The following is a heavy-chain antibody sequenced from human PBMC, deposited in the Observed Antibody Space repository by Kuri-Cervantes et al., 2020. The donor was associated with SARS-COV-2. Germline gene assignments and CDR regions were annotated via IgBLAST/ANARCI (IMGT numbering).Heavy chain of an antibody. CDR3: ATWDSSSWYGVDY. CDR2: IVVGSGNT. V-gene: IGHV1-58*01. CDR1: GFTFTSSA. D-gene: IGHD6-13*01. Sequence: SVKVSCKASGFTFTSSAVQWVRQARGQRLEWIGWIVVGSGNTNYAQKFQERVTITRDMSTSTAYMELSSLRSEDTAVYYCATWDSSSWYGVDYWGQGTLVTVSS. J-gene: IGHJ4*02.